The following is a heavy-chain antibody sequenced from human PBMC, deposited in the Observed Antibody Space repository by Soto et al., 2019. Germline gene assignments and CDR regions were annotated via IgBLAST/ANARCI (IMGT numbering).Heavy chain of an antibody. V-gene: IGHV3-7*01. J-gene: IGHJ4*02. CDR2: IKQDGSEK. CDR1: GFAFSGYW. Sequence: EVQLVESGGDLVQPGGSLRLSCAASGFAFSGYWMSWVRQAPGKGLERVANIKQDGSEKYYVDSVKGRFTISRDNAKNSLYLQMNSLRVEDTAVYHCARATSVDAYWGQGTLVTVSS. CDR3: ARATSVDAY. D-gene: IGHD5-12*01.